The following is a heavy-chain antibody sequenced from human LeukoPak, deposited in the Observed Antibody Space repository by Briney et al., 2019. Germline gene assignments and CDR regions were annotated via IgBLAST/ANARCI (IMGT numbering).Heavy chain of an antibody. J-gene: IGHJ4*02. CDR2: IYYSGST. CDR1: GGSISSGSYY. V-gene: IGHV4-39*07. Sequence: SETLSLTCTVSGGSISSGSYYWGWIRQPPGKGLEWIGSIYYSGSTYYNPSLKSRVTISVDTSKNQFSLKLSSVTAADTAVYYCARTYSSGWYGPYYFDYWGQGTLVTVSS. CDR3: ARTYSSGWYGPYYFDY. D-gene: IGHD6-19*01.